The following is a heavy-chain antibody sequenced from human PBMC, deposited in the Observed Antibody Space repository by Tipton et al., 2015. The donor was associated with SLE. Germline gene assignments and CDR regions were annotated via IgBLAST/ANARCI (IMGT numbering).Heavy chain of an antibody. D-gene: IGHD7-27*01. CDR3: TRDNHHWGSGAFDI. CDR2: ISSGSSFI. Sequence: SLRLSCAASGFTFSSYSMNWVRLAPGKGLEWVSSISSGSSFIYYADSVKGRFTISRDNAKNSLYLQMNSLRAEDTAVYYCTRDNHHWGSGAFDIWGQGTMVTVPS. V-gene: IGHV3-21*01. CDR1: GFTFSSYS. J-gene: IGHJ3*02.